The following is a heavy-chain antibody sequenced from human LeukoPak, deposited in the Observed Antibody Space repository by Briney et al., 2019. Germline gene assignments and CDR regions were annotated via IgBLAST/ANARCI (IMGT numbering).Heavy chain of an antibody. J-gene: IGHJ4*02. CDR3: ARGQRGGPKPGYSSSWYRGGYYFDY. CDR2: INHSGST. CDR1: GGSISSSNW. D-gene: IGHD6-13*01. Sequence: SSGTLSLTCAVSGGSISSSNWWSWVRQPPGKGLEWIGEINHSGSTNYNPSLKSRVTISVDTSKNQFSLKLSSVTAADTAVYYCARGQRGGPKPGYSSSWYRGGYYFDYWGQGTLVTVSS. V-gene: IGHV4-4*02.